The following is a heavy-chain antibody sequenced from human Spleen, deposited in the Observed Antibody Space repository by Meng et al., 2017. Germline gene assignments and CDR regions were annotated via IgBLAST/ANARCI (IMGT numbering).Heavy chain of an antibody. CDR1: GFTFDDYG. J-gene: IGHJ4*02. D-gene: IGHD6-13*01. V-gene: IGHV3-20*04. CDR3: ARDAGTGELAY. Sequence: GESLKISCAASGFTFDDYGMSWVRQAPGKGLEWVSGINWNGGSTYYADSVKGRFTISRDNSKNTLYLQMNSLRAEDTAVYYCARDAGTGELAYWGQGTLVTVSS. CDR2: INWNGGST.